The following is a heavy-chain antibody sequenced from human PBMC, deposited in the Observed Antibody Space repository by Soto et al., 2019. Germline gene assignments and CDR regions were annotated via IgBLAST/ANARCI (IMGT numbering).Heavy chain of an antibody. D-gene: IGHD3-22*01. CDR2: INPNGGGR. CDR3: ARNYDSSGLGRPLAI. J-gene: IGHJ4*02. V-gene: IGHV1-2*04. Sequence: GASVKVSCKASGYTFTGFRIHWVRQAPGQGLEWMGWINPNGGGRNYAQKFQGWVTMTRDTSISTAYMELSSLRSDDTAVYYCARNYDSSGLGRPLAIWGQGTLVTVSS. CDR1: GYTFTGFR.